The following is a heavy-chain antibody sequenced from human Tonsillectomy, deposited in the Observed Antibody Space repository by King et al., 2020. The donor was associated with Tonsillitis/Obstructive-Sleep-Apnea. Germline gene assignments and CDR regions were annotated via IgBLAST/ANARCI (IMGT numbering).Heavy chain of an antibody. CDR2: IWYDGSNK. CDR3: ARDPGYSRYYLDY. Sequence: VQLVESGGGVVQPGRSLRLSCASSGFTFSNYGMHWVRQAPGKGLEWVAVIWYDGSNKYYADSVKGRFTISRDNSRNTRYLQMNSLRAEDTAVYYCARDPGYSRYYLDYWGQGTLVTVSS. V-gene: IGHV3-33*01. D-gene: IGHD6-13*01. CDR1: GFTFSNYG. J-gene: IGHJ4*02.